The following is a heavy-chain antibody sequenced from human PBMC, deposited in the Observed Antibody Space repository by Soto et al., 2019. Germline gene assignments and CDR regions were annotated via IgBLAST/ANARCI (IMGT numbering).Heavy chain of an antibody. Sequence: PSETLSLTCTVSGGSVSSGSYYWSWIRQPPGKGLEWIGYIYYSGSTNYNPSLKSRVTISVDTSKNQFSLKLSSVTAADTAVYYCATQKWELLRAFDIWGQGTVVTVSS. V-gene: IGHV4-61*01. J-gene: IGHJ3*02. CDR2: IYYSGST. CDR1: GGSVSSGSYY. CDR3: ATQKWELLRAFDI. D-gene: IGHD1-26*01.